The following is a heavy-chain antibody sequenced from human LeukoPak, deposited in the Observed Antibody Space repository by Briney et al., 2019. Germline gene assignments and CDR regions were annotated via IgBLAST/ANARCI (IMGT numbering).Heavy chain of an antibody. Sequence: ESLKISCKGSGYRFTSSWIGWVRQMPGKGLEWMGIIYPGDSDTRYSPSFQGQVTISADRSISTAYLQWNSLKASDTAMYYCARVITAGDWRGFDYWGQGTLVTVSS. J-gene: IGHJ4*02. D-gene: IGHD2-21*01. CDR1: GYRFTSSW. CDR2: IYPGDSDT. V-gene: IGHV5-51*01. CDR3: ARVITAGDWRGFDY.